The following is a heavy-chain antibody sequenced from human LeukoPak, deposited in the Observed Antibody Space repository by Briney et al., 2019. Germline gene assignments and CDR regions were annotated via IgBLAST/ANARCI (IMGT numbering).Heavy chain of an antibody. CDR2: ISGSGGST. CDR3: AKDGRTTVAKGGDY. Sequence: GGSLRLSCAASGFTFSSYAMSWVRQAPGKGLEWVSAISGSGGSTYYAGSVKGRFTISRDNSKNTLYLQMNSLRAEDTAVYYCAKDGRTTVAKGGDYWGQGTLVTVSS. J-gene: IGHJ4*02. V-gene: IGHV3-23*01. D-gene: IGHD4-23*01. CDR1: GFTFSSYA.